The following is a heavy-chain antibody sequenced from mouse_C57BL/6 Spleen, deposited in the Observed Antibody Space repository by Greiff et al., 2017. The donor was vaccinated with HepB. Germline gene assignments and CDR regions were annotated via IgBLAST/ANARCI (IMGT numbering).Heavy chain of an antibody. D-gene: IGHD4-1*01. CDR3: ARSISWDRNFDY. CDR2: IYPGDGDT. J-gene: IGHJ2*01. CDR1: GYAFSSSW. V-gene: IGHV1-82*01. Sequence: LQESGPELVKPGASVKISCKASGYAFSSSWMNWVKQRPGKGLEWIGRIYPGDGDTNYNGKFKGKATLTADKSSRTAYMQLSSLTSEDSAVYFCARSISWDRNFDYWGQGTTLTVSS.